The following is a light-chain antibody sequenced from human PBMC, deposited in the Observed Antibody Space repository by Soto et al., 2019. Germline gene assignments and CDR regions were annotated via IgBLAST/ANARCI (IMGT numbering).Light chain of an antibody. CDR2: EVS. V-gene: IGLV2-8*01. CDR3: SSYAGNRHFYV. Sequence: SVVPQPHSASGSPGQSVTISCTGNSSDVGGYNFVSWYQQHPGKAPKLMIYEVSKRPSGIPDRFSGSKSGNTASLTVSGLQAEDEADYYCSSYAGNRHFYVFGTGTKVTVL. CDR1: SSDVGGYNF. J-gene: IGLJ1*01.